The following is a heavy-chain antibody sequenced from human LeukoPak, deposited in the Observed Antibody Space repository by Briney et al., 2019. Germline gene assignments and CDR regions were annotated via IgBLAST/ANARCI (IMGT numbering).Heavy chain of an antibody. CDR1: GGSISSFY. CDR3: ARMWTGDYFDY. D-gene: IGHD1-26*01. Sequence: PSETLSLACTVSGGSISSFYWSWTRQPPGKGLEWIGYIYHSGSTNYNPSLKSRVTISADASKNQFSLKLSSVTAADTAVYYCARMWTGDYFDYWGQGTLVAVSS. CDR2: IYHSGST. J-gene: IGHJ4*02. V-gene: IGHV4-59*01.